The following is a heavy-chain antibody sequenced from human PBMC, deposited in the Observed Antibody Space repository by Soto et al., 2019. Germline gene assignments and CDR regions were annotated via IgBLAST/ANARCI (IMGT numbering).Heavy chain of an antibody. CDR2: ISAYNGNT. J-gene: IGHJ3*02. V-gene: IGHV1-18*01. CDR1: GYPFTSYG. Sequence: GXAVKVSCKASGYPFTSYGIIWVRQAPGQGLEWMGWISAYNGNTNYAQKLQGRVTMTTDTSTSTAYMELRSLRSDDTAVYYCARVGGGPSMPHIWGQGTMVTVSS. CDR3: ARVGGGPSMPHI. D-gene: IGHD2-2*01.